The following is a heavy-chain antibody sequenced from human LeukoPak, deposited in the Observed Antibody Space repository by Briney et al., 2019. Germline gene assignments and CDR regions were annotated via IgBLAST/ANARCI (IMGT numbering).Heavy chain of an antibody. CDR2: IYHSGST. Sequence: PSETLSLTCTVSGYSISSGYYWGWIRQPPGKGLEWIGSIYHSGSTYYNPSLKSRVTISVDTSKNQFSLKLSSVTAADTAVYYCARERGGGTIDYWGQGTLVTVSS. V-gene: IGHV4-38-2*02. J-gene: IGHJ4*02. CDR3: ARERGGGTIDY. D-gene: IGHD2-15*01. CDR1: GYSISSGYY.